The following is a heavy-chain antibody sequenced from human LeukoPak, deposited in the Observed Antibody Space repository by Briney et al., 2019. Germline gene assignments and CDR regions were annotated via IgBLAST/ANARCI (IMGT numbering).Heavy chain of an antibody. D-gene: IGHD3-3*01. CDR3: ARSLTIFGVVIIEDAFDI. CDR1: GYTFTSYA. Sequence: SVKVSCKASGYTFTSYAISWVRQAPGQGLEWMGGIIPIFGTANYAQKFQGRVTITADESTSTAYMELSSLRSEDTAVYYCARSLTIFGVVIIEDAFDIWGQGTMVTVSS. CDR2: IIPIFGTA. V-gene: IGHV1-69*13. J-gene: IGHJ3*02.